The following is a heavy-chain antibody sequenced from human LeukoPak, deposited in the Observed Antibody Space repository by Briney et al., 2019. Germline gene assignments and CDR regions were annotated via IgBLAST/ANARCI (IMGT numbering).Heavy chain of an antibody. D-gene: IGHD5-18*01. CDR2: ISSSGSTK. J-gene: IGHJ6*02. CDR1: GFTFSSYE. CDR3: ATQGGYSFTGGLYYYYGMDV. V-gene: IGHV3-48*03. Sequence: GGSLRLSCAASGFTFSSYEMNWVRQAPGKGLEWGSYISSSGSTKYYADTVKGGFTISREKTKKSLYMKMKRLRDEDTAVYYCATQGGYSFTGGLYYYYGMDVWGQGTTVTVSS.